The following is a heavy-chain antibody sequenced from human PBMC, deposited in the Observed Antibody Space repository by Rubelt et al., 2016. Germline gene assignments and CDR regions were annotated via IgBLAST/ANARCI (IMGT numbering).Heavy chain of an antibody. V-gene: IGHV3-30*04. CDR2: ISYDGSNK. J-gene: IGHJ4*02. D-gene: IGHD3-16*01. CDR1: GFTFSSYA. CDR3: SRVPYGDYVWGILGC. Sequence: RSLRLSCAASGFTFSSYAMHWVRQAPGKGLEWVAVISYDGSNKYYADSVKGRFTISRDNSKNTLYLQMNSLRAEDPAVYYCSRVPYGDYVWGILGCWGQGTLVTVSS.